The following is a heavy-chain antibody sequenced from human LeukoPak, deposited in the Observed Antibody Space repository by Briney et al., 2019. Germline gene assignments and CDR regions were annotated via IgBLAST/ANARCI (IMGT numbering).Heavy chain of an antibody. J-gene: IGHJ4*02. CDR3: AREGTTGNFDY. D-gene: IGHD1-7*01. CDR1: EFTVSNNY. CDR2: IYSGGTT. V-gene: IGHV3-66*01. Sequence: PGGSLRLSCTASEFTVSNNYMNWVRQAPGKGLEWVSFIYSGGTTYYADSVKGRFTISRDNSKNTLYLQMNSLRAEDTAVYYCAREGTTGNFDYWGQGTLVTVSS.